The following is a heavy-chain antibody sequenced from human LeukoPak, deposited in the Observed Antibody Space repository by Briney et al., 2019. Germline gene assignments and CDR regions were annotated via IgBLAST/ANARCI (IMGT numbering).Heavy chain of an antibody. V-gene: IGHV3-30*02. CDR2: IRYDGSNK. D-gene: IGHD3-10*01. CDR1: GFTFSSFA. Sequence: GGSLRLSCAASGFTFSSFAMHWVRQAPGKGLEWVAYIRYDGSNKSYADSVRGRFTISRDSSKNTLYLQMNSLRAEDTAVYYCAKDPGAHDKHFDHWGQGTLVTVSS. CDR3: AKDPGAHDKHFDH. J-gene: IGHJ4*02.